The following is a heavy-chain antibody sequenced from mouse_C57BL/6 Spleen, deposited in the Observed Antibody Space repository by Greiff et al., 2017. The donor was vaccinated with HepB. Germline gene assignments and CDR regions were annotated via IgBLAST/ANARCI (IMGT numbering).Heavy chain of an antibody. D-gene: IGHD2-1*01. CDR1: GYTFTSYW. Sequence: QVQLKQPGAELVKPGASVKLSCKASGYTFTSYWMHWVKQRPGRGLEWIGRIDPNSGGTKYNEKFKSKATLTVDKPSSTAYMQLSSLTSEDSAVYYCARFSYGNYGYFDVWGTGTTVTVSS. CDR3: ARFSYGNYGYFDV. J-gene: IGHJ1*03. CDR2: IDPNSGGT. V-gene: IGHV1-72*01.